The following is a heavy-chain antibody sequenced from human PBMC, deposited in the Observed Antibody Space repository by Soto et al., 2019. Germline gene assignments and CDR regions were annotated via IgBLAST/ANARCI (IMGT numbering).Heavy chain of an antibody. CDR2: ISVSGDNI. D-gene: IGHD6-13*01. Sequence: QILSCLASGFSFNSFNMNCIRRAPGRGLEWVSSISVSGDNIYYGDSMQVRFTISRENSKRSVFLDLNSLRVEDTSVYYCARDLGIPKSMCHXWGQGTRDTVS. V-gene: IGHV3-21*01. J-gene: IGHJ4*02. CDR1: GFSFNSFN. CDR3: ARDLGIPKSMCHX.